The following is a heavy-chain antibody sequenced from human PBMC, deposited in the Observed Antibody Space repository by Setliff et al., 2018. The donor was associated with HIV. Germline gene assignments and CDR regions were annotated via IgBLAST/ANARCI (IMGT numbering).Heavy chain of an antibody. D-gene: IGHD2-2*01. V-gene: IGHV4-31*03. Sequence: KTSETLSLTCTVPGVSVSSGGYYWSWIRQHPGKGLEWIGYVYYTGTSYFNPSLKSRITISVDTSKNHFSLKLGFVTAADTAVYYCARGESTTWDLAEYFQHWGHGTLVTVSS. CDR1: GVSVSSGGYY. CDR2: VYYTGTS. J-gene: IGHJ1*01. CDR3: ARGESTTWDLAEYFQH.